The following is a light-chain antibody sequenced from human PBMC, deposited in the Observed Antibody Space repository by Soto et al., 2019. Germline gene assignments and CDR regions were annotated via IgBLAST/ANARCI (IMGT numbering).Light chain of an antibody. J-gene: IGLJ1*01. CDR3: CSYTRSGTLI. V-gene: IGLV1-40*01. Sequence: QSVLTQPPSVSGAPGQRVTISCTGSSSNIGAGYDVHWYQQLPGTAPKLLIYGNSNRPSGVPDRFSGSKSGTSASLAITGLQAEDEADYYCCSYTRSGTLIFGTGTKLTVL. CDR2: GNS. CDR1: SSNIGAGYD.